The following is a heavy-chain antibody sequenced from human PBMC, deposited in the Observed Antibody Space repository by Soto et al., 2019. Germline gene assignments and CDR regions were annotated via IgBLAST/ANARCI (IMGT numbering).Heavy chain of an antibody. CDR3: ASARHIGP. Sequence: LRLSCAASGFAFSNYWMSWVRQAPGKGLEWVANIKQDGSESNYADSVKGRFTISRDNAETSLYLQMTSLRAEDTAVCYCASARHIGPWGQGTLVTVSS. V-gene: IGHV3-7*01. J-gene: IGHJ5*02. D-gene: IGHD2-21*01. CDR2: IKQDGSES. CDR1: GFAFSNYW.